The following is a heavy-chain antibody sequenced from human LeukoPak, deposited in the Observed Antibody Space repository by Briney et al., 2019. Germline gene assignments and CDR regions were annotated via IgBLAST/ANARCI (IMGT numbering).Heavy chain of an antibody. CDR3: ARGMFRRRLSPRFDY. CDR1: GYTFTDHF. Sequence: ASVKVSCKASGYTFTDHFILWVRQAPGQGLEWMGWVNTDIGATKFAQKFQGRVTMTRNTSISTAYMELSSLRSEDTAVYYCARGMFRRRLSPRFDYWGQGTLVTVSS. V-gene: IGHV1-2*02. J-gene: IGHJ4*02. CDR2: VNTDIGAT. D-gene: IGHD3-10*02.